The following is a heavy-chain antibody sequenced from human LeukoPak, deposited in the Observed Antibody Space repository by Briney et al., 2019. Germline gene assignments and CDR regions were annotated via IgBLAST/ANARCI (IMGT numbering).Heavy chain of an antibody. D-gene: IGHD3-10*01. CDR2: IKQDGSEK. CDR3: ASDRGDYGMDV. J-gene: IGHJ6*02. Sequence: PGGSLRPSCAASGFTFSSYWMSWVRQAPGKGLEWVANIKQDGSEKYYVDCVKGRFTISRDNAKNSLYLQMNSLRAEDTAVYYCASDRGDYGMDVWGQGTTVTVSS. V-gene: IGHV3-7*03. CDR1: GFTFSSYW.